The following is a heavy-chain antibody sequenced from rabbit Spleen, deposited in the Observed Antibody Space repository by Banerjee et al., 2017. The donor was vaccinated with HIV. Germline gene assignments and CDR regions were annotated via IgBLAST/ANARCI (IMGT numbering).Heavy chain of an antibody. CDR2: IAGGSSAFT. D-gene: IGHD3-1*01. J-gene: IGHJ4*01. CDR3: VRRPGNPDHYL. Sequence: QSLEESGGDLVKPGGTLTLTCTASGFSFSSSDYMCWVRQAPGKGLEWISCIAGGSSAFTYSATWAKGRFTISKTSSTTVDLQMTSLTGADTATYFCVRRPGNPDHYLWGPGTLVTVS. CDR1: GFSFSSSDY. V-gene: IGHV1S40*01.